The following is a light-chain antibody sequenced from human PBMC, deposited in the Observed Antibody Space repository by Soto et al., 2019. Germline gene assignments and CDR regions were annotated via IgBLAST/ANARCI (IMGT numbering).Light chain of an antibody. CDR3: QQYDNLPPYT. CDR1: QDISNY. V-gene: IGKV1-33*01. CDR2: DAS. J-gene: IGKJ2*01. Sequence: DIQMTQSPSSLSASVGDRVTITCQASQDISNYLNWYQQKPGKAPKLLMYDASNLETGIPSRFSGSGSGTDFTFPISSLQTEDIATYYCQQYDNLPPYTLGQGTKLEIK.